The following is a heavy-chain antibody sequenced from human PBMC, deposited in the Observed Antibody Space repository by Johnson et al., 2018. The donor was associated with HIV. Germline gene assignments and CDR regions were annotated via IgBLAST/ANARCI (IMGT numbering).Heavy chain of an antibody. J-gene: IGHJ3*02. D-gene: IGHD2-21*02. Sequence: VKLVESGGGLVQPGGSLRLSCAASGFTVSSNYMSWVRQAPGKGLEWVSVIYSGGSTYYADSVKGRFTISRDNSKNTLYLQMNSLRAEDTAVYYCARDQVVTATTDAFDIWGQGTMVTVSS. V-gene: IGHV3-66*01. CDR3: ARDQVVTATTDAFDI. CDR2: IYSGGST. CDR1: GFTVSSNY.